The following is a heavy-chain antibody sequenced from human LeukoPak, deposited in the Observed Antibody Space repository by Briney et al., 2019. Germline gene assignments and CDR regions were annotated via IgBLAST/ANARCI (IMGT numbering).Heavy chain of an antibody. J-gene: IGHJ4*02. CDR3: ARGFCSGGTCYSGDY. CDR1: GFTFSAYA. D-gene: IGHD2-15*01. V-gene: IGHV3-23*05. Sequence: GGSLRLSCEASGFTFSAYAMTWVRQAPGKGLEWVSSIGSDNKPHYSESVKGRFAISRDNSKSMLFLQLNSLRAEDTAVYYCARGFCSGGTCYSGDYWGQGTLVTVSS. CDR2: IGSDNKP.